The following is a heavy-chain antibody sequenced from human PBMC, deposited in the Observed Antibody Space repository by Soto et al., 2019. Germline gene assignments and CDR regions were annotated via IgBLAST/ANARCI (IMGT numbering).Heavy chain of an antibody. CDR2: ISYDGGNQ. CDR1: GFTFSSYP. J-gene: IGHJ4*02. D-gene: IGHD1-20*01. CDR3: ARGPITQTSFIDH. V-gene: IGHV3-30-3*01. Sequence: PGGSLRLSXEASGFTFSSYPMHWVRQAPGKGLEWVTVISYDGGNQYYADSVKGRFTISRDNSKDTLYLQMHSLRSDDTAVYFCARGPITQTSFIDHWGQGTLVTVSS.